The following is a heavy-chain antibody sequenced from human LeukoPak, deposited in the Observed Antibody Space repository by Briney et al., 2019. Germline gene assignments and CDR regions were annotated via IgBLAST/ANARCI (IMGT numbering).Heavy chain of an antibody. CDR2: VTTSGYNT. D-gene: IGHD6-13*01. V-gene: IGHV3-23*01. Sequence: GGSLRLSCAASGFTFTNYGMTWVRQAPGKGLEWVSGVTTSGYNTYYADSVKGRFTISRDDTKSTLFLQMNSLRAEDTAVYYCAKVASYSSSWYDYYYYYGMDVWGQGTTVTVSS. CDR3: AKVASYSSSWYDYYYYYGMDV. J-gene: IGHJ6*02. CDR1: GFTFTNYG.